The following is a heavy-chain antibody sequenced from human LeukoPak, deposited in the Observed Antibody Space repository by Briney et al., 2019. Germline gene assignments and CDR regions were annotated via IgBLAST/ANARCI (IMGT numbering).Heavy chain of an antibody. CDR3: ARQHGMDV. CDR2: INSSNSTI. V-gene: IGHV3-48*04. Sequence: GGSLRLSCAASGFTFSSYSMNWVRQAPGKGLEWLSDINSSNSTINYADSVKGRFTISRDNAKNSLYLQMNSLRAEDTAVYYCARQHGMDVWGQGTTVTVSS. CDR1: GFTFSSYS. J-gene: IGHJ6*02.